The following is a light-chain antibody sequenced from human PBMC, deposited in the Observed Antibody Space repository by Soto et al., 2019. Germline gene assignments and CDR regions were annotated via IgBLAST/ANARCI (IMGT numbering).Light chain of an antibody. V-gene: IGLV4-69*01. CDR3: RTWGTGIPWV. CDR1: SGHSSYA. CDR2: LNSDGSH. Sequence: QSVLTQSPSASASLGASVKLTCTLSSGHSSYAIAWHQQQPEKGPRYLMKLNSDGSHSKGDGIPDRFSGSSSGAERYLTISSLQSEDEADYYCRTWGTGIPWVFGGGTKVTVL. J-gene: IGLJ3*02.